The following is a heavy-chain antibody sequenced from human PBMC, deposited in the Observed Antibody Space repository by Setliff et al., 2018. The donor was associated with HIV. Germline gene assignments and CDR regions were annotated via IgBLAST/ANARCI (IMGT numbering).Heavy chain of an antibody. CDR1: GFTLSSYW. CDR2: INGDGSTT. J-gene: IGHJ4*02. D-gene: IGHD3-10*01. V-gene: IGHV3-15*06. Sequence: PGGSLRLSCAASGFTLSSYWMHWVRQAPGKGLVYVSHINGDGSTTTYAAPVKGRFTISRDDSKNTLYLQMNSLKTEDTAVYYCTTDPMSQYYYGSGSYYLLSFDYWGQGTLVTVSS. CDR3: TTDPMSQYYYGSGSYYLLSFDY.